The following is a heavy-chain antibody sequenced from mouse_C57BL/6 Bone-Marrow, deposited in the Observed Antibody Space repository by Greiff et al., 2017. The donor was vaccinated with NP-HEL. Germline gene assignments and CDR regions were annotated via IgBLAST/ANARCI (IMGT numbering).Heavy chain of an antibody. D-gene: IGHD1-1*01. J-gene: IGHJ4*01. V-gene: IGHV1-69*01. CDR2: IDPYDSYT. CDR1: GYTFTSYW. CDR3: GITTVVGYAMDY. Sequence: QVQLKQPGAELVMPGASVKLSCKASGYTFTSYWMHWVKQRPGQGLEWIGEIDPYDSYTNYNQKFKGKSTLTVDKSSSTAYMQLSSLTSEDSAVYYCGITTVVGYAMDYWGQGTSVTVSS.